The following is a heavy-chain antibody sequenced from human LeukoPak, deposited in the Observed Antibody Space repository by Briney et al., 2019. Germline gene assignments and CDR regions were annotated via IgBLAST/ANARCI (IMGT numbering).Heavy chain of an antibody. CDR2: IYHSGST. V-gene: IGHV4-4*02. D-gene: IGHD3-22*01. CDR3: ASSPPMTRTFDI. J-gene: IGHJ3*02. Sequence: SGTLSLTCGVSGGSISSNWWSWVRQPPGKGLEWIGEIYHSGSTNYNPSLKSRVTISVDTSKNQFSLKLSSVTAADTAVYYCASSPPMTRTFDIWGQGTMVTVSS. CDR1: GGSISSNW.